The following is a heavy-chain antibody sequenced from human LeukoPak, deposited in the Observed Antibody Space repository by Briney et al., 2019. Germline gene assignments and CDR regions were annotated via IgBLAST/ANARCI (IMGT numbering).Heavy chain of an antibody. Sequence: PSETLSLTCTVSGGSITSTSNYWGWIRQPPGTGLEWIANIYSSGSTYYNPSLKSRVIIIIDTPKNHFSLTLSSVTAADTAVYYCARSDGYGLVGIWGQGTMVTVSS. V-gene: IGHV4-39*07. CDR3: ARSDGYGLVGI. D-gene: IGHD3-10*01. CDR2: IYSSGST. J-gene: IGHJ3*02. CDR1: GGSITSTSNY.